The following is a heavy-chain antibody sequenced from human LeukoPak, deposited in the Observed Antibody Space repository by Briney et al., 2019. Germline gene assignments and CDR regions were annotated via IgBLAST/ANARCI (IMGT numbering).Heavy chain of an antibody. CDR2: IYYSGST. D-gene: IGHD3-22*01. Sequence: SETLSLTCTVSGGSISSSSYYWGWIRQPPGKGLEWIGSIYYSGSTYYNPSLKSRVTISVDTSKNQFSLKLSSVTAADTAVYYCARDIVVVIPGGYNWFDPWGQGTLVTVSS. CDR3: ARDIVVVIPGGYNWFDP. CDR1: GGSISSSSYY. J-gene: IGHJ5*02. V-gene: IGHV4-39*07.